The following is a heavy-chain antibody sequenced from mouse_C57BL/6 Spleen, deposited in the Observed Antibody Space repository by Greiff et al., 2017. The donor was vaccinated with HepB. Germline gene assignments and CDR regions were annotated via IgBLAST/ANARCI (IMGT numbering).Heavy chain of an antibody. Sequence: VQLQQPGTELVKPGASVKLSCKASGYTFTSYWMHWVKQRPGQGLEWIGNINPSNGGTNYNEKFKSKATLTVDKSSSTAYMQLSSLTSEDSSVYYCASIYYDYPYYFDYWGQGTTLTVSS. V-gene: IGHV1-53*01. CDR3: ASIYYDYPYYFDY. CDR1: GYTFTSYW. CDR2: INPSNGGT. J-gene: IGHJ2*01. D-gene: IGHD2-4*01.